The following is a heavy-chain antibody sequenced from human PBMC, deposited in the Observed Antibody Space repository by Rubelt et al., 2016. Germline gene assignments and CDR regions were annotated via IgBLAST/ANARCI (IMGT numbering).Heavy chain of an antibody. Sequence: DQWGEGLLKASETLSLTCAAYGGSFSGHCWSWIRQTPGKGLEWIGEINYSGRTNYNPSFKSRVTISEVTSKNPFSLGLRSMTAADTGLYYCARGGYEAFWGTWGQGTLVTVSS. CDR1: GGSFSGHC. D-gene: IGHD3-16*01. CDR3: ARGGYEAFWGT. V-gene: IGHV4-34*01. J-gene: IGHJ1*01. CDR2: INYSGRT.